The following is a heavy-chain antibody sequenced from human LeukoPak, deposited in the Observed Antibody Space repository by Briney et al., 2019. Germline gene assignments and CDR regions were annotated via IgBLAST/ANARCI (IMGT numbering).Heavy chain of an antibody. Sequence: PSETLSFTCTVSGDSISSYYWSWIRQPPGKGKGLEWIGYIYYSGSTNYNPSLKSRVTISVDTSKNQFSLKLSSVTAADTAVYYCARHHCSGGSCYSLDFDYWGQGTLVTVSS. J-gene: IGHJ4*02. V-gene: IGHV4-59*08. D-gene: IGHD2-15*01. CDR1: GDSISSYY. CDR2: IYYSGST. CDR3: ARHHCSGGSCYSLDFDY.